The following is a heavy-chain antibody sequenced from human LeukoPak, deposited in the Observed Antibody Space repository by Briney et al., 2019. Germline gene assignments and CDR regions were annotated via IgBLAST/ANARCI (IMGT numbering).Heavy chain of an antibody. Sequence: SETLSLTCAVYGGSFSGYYWSWIRQPPGKGLEWIGEINHSGSTNYNPSLKSRVTISVDTSKNQFSLKLSSVTAADTAVYYCAREGQWLARRGEDYWGQRTLVTVSS. J-gene: IGHJ4*02. D-gene: IGHD6-19*01. CDR1: GGSFSGYY. CDR2: INHSGST. V-gene: IGHV4-34*01. CDR3: AREGQWLARRGEDY.